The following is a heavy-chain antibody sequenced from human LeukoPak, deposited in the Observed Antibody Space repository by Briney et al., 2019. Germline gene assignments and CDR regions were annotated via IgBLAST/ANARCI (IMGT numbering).Heavy chain of an antibody. D-gene: IGHD3-3*01. J-gene: IGHJ6*03. CDR1: GVTFSGYT. V-gene: IGHV3-64*02. CDR3: ARITMGATSANFYYYFLDA. CDR2: IISHGGST. Sequence: GGSLRLSCAASGVTFSGYTLHWVRQAPGKGLEYVSAIISHGGSTHYADSVKGRFTVSRDNSNNTLYLQMDSLRAEDMAVYYCARITMGATSANFYYYFLDAWGKGTTVTVSS.